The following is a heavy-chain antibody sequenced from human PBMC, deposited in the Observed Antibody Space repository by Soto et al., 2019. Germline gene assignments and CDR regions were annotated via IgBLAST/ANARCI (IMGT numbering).Heavy chain of an antibody. Sequence: PSETLSLTCTVSGGSISSYYWSWIRQPPGKGLEWIGYIYYSGSTNYNPSLKSRVTISVDTSKNQFSLKLGSVTAADTAVYYCARGEVVALGYWGQGTLVTVSS. CDR1: GGSISSYY. V-gene: IGHV4-59*08. D-gene: IGHD2-15*01. CDR2: IYYSGST. J-gene: IGHJ4*02. CDR3: ARGEVVALGY.